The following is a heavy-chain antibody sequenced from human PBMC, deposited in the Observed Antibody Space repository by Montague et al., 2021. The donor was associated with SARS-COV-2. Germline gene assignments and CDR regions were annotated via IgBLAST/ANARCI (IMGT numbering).Heavy chain of an antibody. Sequence: SETLSLTCTVSGGSISSSCYYWGWLRQPPGKGLEWIGCINYSGSTYHNLSLQSRVTISADTSKNQFSLKLSSVTAADTAVYYCARLEAGECSGGSCYSSWFDPWGQGTLVTVSS. CDR1: GGSISSSCYY. CDR3: ARLEAGECSGGSCYSSWFDP. V-gene: IGHV4-39*01. CDR2: INYSGST. D-gene: IGHD2-15*01. J-gene: IGHJ5*02.